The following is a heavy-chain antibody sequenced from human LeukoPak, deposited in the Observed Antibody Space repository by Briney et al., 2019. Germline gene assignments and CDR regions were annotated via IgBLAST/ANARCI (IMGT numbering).Heavy chain of an antibody. J-gene: IGHJ4*02. D-gene: IGHD3-9*01. CDR1: GFTFSNYA. V-gene: IGHV3-23*01. CDR3: AKWGDYDVLTGYYVSDY. Sequence: GGSLRLSSLASGFTFSNYAMSWVRQAPGNGRKWVSAITGSGGNTYYADSVKGRLTISRDNYKDPVFLQMNSLRAEDTAVYYCAKWGDYDVLTGYYVSDYWGQGTLVTVSS. CDR2: ITGSGGNT.